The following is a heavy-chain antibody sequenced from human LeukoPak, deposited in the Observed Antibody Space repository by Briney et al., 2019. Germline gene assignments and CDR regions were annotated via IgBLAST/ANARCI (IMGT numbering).Heavy chain of an antibody. Sequence: GRSLRLSCAASGFTLSSYAMHWVRQAPGKGLEWVAVISYDGSNKYYADSVKGRFTISRDNSKNTLYLQMNSLRAEDTAVYYCARIRQYDSSGYYYYYYGMDVWAKGPRSSSP. CDR3: ARIRQYDSSGYYYYYYGMDV. J-gene: IGHJ6*02. CDR1: GFTLSSYA. D-gene: IGHD3-22*01. V-gene: IGHV3-30*04. CDR2: ISYDGSNK.